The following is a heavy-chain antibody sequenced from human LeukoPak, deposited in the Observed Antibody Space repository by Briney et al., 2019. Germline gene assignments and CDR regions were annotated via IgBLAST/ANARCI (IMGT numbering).Heavy chain of an antibody. CDR1: GFTFTSLG. CDR3: TRAVAADDFSPGY. D-gene: IGHD3/OR15-3a*01. Sequence: PGGSLRLSCAASGFTFTSLGMHWVRQAPGKGLEWVSCISSTSRYIYYADSVKGRFTISRDNAKNSVYLQINSLRAEDTAVYYCTRAVAADDFSPGYWGQGTLVTVSS. J-gene: IGHJ4*02. CDR2: ISSTSRYI. V-gene: IGHV3-21*01.